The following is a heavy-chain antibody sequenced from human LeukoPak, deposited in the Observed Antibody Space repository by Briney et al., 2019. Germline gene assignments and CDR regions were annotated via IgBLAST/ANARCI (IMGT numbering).Heavy chain of an antibody. V-gene: IGHV5-51*01. Sequence: GESLKISCKGSGYSFTNFLIGLVRQMPGKGPEVMGIIFPGDSDTRYSPSFQGPATISADKSISTAYLQWSSLKASDTAMYYCARLSDDSGSPTGAYDVFDIWGQGTMVTASS. CDR2: IFPGDSDT. CDR3: ARLSDDSGSPTGAYDVFDI. J-gene: IGHJ3*02. CDR1: GYSFTNFL. D-gene: IGHD3-10*01.